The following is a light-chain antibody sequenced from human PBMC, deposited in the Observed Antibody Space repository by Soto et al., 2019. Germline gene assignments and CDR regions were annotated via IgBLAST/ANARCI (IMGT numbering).Light chain of an antibody. CDR1: NIGTQS. J-gene: IGLJ2*01. V-gene: IGLV3-21*04. Sequence: SYELTQPPSVSVAPGQTARITCGGDNIGTQSVHWYQQKPGQAPVLVIYYDSDRPSGIPEQFSGSNSGNTATLTISRVEAGDEADYYCQVWDSTSEHVVFGGGTKVTVL. CDR2: YDS. CDR3: QVWDSTSEHVV.